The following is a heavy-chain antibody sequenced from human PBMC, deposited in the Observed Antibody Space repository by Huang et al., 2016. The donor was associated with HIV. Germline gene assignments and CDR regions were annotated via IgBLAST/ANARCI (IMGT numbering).Heavy chain of an antibody. Sequence: QLQLQGSGPGLVKPSETLSLTCTVSGGSITSSSYYWGWIRQPPGKGLEGVGSIYYSGSTDYNPSRKSRVTVSVDTSKNQFSLKLSSVTAADTAVYYCARHFSYYDSSGYTPWDAFDIWGQGTMVTVSS. CDR1: GGSITSSSYY. CDR3: ARHFSYYDSSGYTPWDAFDI. J-gene: IGHJ3*02. V-gene: IGHV4-39*01. D-gene: IGHD3-22*01. CDR2: IYYSGST.